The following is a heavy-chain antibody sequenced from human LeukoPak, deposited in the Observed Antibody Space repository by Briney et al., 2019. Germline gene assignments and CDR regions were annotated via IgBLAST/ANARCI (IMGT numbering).Heavy chain of an antibody. CDR2: INPNSGGT. D-gene: IGHD3-3*01. CDR1: GYTFTGYY. V-gene: IGHV1-2*02. Sequence: ASVKVSCKASGYTFTGYYMHWVRQAPGQGLEWMGWINPNSGGTNYAQKFQGRVTMTRDTSISTACMELSRLRSDDTAVYYCARATSYYDFWSGSSYYFDYWGQGTLVTVSS. J-gene: IGHJ4*02. CDR3: ARATSYYDFWSGSSYYFDY.